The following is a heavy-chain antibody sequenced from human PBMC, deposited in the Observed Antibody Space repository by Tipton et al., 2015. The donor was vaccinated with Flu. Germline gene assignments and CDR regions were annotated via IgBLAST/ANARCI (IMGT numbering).Heavy chain of an antibody. CDR1: GYTFTTHG. CDR2: IITYNGQT. V-gene: IGHV1-18*01. CDR3: ARYYDILTGHGMDV. D-gene: IGHD3-9*01. Sequence: QVQLVQSGAEVKKPGASVKVSCKASGYTFTTHGISWVRQAPGQGLEWMGWIITYNGQTNYAQKFQGRITITTDTSTTTANLELRSLRSDDTAVYYCARYYDILTGHGMDVWGQGTTVNVSS. J-gene: IGHJ6*02.